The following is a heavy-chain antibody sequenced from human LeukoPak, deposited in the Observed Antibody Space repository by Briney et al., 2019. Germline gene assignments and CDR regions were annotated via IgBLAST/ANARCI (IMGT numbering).Heavy chain of an antibody. V-gene: IGHV4-61*08. D-gene: IGHD6-13*01. CDR3: ARGDSSSWYPLPYYYYGMDV. CDR2: IYYSGST. CDR1: GGSISSGGYY. Sequence: PSETLSLTCTVSGGSISSGGYYWSWIRQHPGKGLEWIGYIYYSGSTNYNPSLKSRVTISVDTSKNQFSLKLSSVTAADTAVYYCARGDSSSWYPLPYYYYGMDVWGQGTTVTVSS. J-gene: IGHJ6*02.